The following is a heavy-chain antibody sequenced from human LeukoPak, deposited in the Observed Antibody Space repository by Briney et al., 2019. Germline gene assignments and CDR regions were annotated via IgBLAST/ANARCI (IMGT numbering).Heavy chain of an antibody. J-gene: IGHJ4*02. Sequence: ASVKVSCKASGYTFTGYYMHWVRQAPGQRLEWMGWINPNGADTNYAQKFQGRVTMTRDTSISTAYMELSRLRSDDTALYYCARGSYYDYWGQGTLVTVSS. CDR3: ARGSYYDY. D-gene: IGHD1-26*01. CDR2: INPNGADT. V-gene: IGHV1-2*02. CDR1: GYTFTGYY.